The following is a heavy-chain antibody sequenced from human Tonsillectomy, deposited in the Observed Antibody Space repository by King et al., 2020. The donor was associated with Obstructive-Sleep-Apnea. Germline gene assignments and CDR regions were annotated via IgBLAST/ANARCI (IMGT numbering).Heavy chain of an antibody. CDR3: VRHLLGYCSSTSCPRWFDP. Sequence: QLQESGPGLVKPSQTLSLTCTVSGGSISSGGYYWSWIRQHPGKGLEWIGYIYYSGSTYYNPSLKSRVTISVDTSKNQFSLKLSSVTAADTAVYYCVRHLLGYCSSTSCPRWFDPWGQGTLVTVSS. CDR1: GGSISSGGYY. CDR2: IYYSGST. V-gene: IGHV4-31*03. J-gene: IGHJ5*02. D-gene: IGHD2-2*01.